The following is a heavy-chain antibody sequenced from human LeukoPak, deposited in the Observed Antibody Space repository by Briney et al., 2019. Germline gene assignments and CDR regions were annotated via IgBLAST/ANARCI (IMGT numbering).Heavy chain of an antibody. CDR2: INHSGST. CDR1: GGSFSGYY. V-gene: IGHV4-34*01. J-gene: IGHJ4*02. CDR3: ASGGFAY. Sequence: PSETLSLTCAVYGGSFSGYYWSWIRQPPGKGLEWIGEINHSGSTNYNPSLKSRVTISVDTSKNQFSLKLSSVTAADTAVYCCASGGFAYWGQGTLVAVSS.